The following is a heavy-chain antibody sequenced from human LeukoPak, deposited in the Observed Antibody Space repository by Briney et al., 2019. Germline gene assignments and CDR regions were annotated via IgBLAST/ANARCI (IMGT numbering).Heavy chain of an antibody. CDR3: ARDQGAGRVPYYYYYYGMDV. Sequence: SQTLSLTCAISGDSVSSNSAAWNWIRQSPSRGLEWLGRTYYRSKWYNDYAVSVKSRITINPDTSKNQFSLQLNSVTPEDTAVYYCARDQGAGRVPYYYYYYGMDVWGQGTTVTVSS. J-gene: IGHJ6*02. CDR1: GDSVSSNSAA. D-gene: IGHD2-15*01. V-gene: IGHV6-1*01. CDR2: TYYRSKWYN.